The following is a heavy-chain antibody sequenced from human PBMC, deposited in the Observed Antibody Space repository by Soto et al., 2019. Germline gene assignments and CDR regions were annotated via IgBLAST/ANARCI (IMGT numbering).Heavy chain of an antibody. J-gene: IGHJ5*01. CDR3: ARGRYCLTGSCFPNWFDS. D-gene: IGHD2-15*01. Sequence: SETLSLTCSVSGDSISTVDYFWAWIRQPPGQTLEYIGYIYKSATTYYNPSFESRVAISLDTSKSQFSLTVASVTAGDTAVYFCARGRYCLTGSCFPNWFDSWGRGTLVTVSS. CDR1: GDSISTVDYF. V-gene: IGHV4-30-4*01. CDR2: IYKSATT.